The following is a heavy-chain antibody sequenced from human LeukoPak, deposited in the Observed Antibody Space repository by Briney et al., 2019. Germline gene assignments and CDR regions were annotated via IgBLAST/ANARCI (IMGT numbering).Heavy chain of an antibody. CDR2: ISASGGTT. V-gene: IGHV3-23*01. J-gene: IGHJ3*02. D-gene: IGHD1-14*01. Sequence: GGSLRLSCAASGFTFSNYGMSWVRQAPGKGLEWVSLISASGGTTYYADSVKGRFTISRDNSENTLYLQMNSLRAEDTAVYYCARGPEGAFDIWGQGTMVTVSS. CDR1: GFTFSNYG. CDR3: ARGPEGAFDI.